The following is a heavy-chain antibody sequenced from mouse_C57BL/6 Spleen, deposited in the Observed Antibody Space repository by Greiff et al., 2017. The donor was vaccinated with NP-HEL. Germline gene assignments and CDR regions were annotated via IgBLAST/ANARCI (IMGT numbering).Heavy chain of an antibody. CDR3: VRDYAYFDY. D-gene: IGHD1-1*02. V-gene: IGHV10-1*01. Sequence: EVMLVESGGGLVQPKGSLKLSCAASGFSFNTYAMNWVRQAPGKGLEWVARIRSKSNNYATYYADSVKDRFTISRDDSESMLYLQMNNLKTEDTAMYYCVRDYAYFDYWGQGTTLTVSS. CDR1: GFSFNTYA. J-gene: IGHJ2*01. CDR2: IRSKSNNYAT.